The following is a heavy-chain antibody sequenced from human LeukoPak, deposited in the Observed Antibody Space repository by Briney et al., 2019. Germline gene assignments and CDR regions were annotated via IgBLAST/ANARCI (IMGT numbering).Heavy chain of an antibody. D-gene: IGHD4-17*01. CDR1: GFTFSSYA. V-gene: IGHV3-23*01. J-gene: IGHJ4*02. Sequence: GGSLRLSCAASGFTFSSYAMSWVRQAPGKGLEWVSGTSGSGGSTYYADSVKGRFTISRDNSKNTLYLQMNSLRAEDTAVYYCAKGSTVTTYGWGVDYWGQGTLVTVSS. CDR3: AKGSTVTTYGWGVDY. CDR2: TSGSGGST.